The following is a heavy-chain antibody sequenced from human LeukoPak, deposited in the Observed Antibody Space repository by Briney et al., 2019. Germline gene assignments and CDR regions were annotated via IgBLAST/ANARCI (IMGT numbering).Heavy chain of an antibody. J-gene: IGHJ4*02. Sequence: PGGPLRLSCAASGFTVSSNYMSWVRQAPGKGLEWVSVIYSGGSTYYADSVKGRFTISRDNSQNTLYLQMNSLRAEDTAVYYCARASGYYYGSGNYKELDYWGQGTLVTVSA. CDR2: IYSGGST. V-gene: IGHV3-66*01. CDR3: ARASGYYYGSGNYKELDY. CDR1: GFTVSSNY. D-gene: IGHD3-10*01.